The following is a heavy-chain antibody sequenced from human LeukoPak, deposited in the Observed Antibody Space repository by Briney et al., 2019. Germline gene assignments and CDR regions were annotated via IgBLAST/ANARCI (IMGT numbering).Heavy chain of an antibody. CDR1: GGSISSSSYY. V-gene: IGHV4-39*01. D-gene: IGHD2-2*01. CDR2: IYYSGST. CDR3: ARHTRYCSSTSCYPRFDY. J-gene: IGHJ4*02. Sequence: SETLSLTCTVSGGSISSSSYYWGWIRQPPGKGLEWIGSIYYSGSTYYNPSLKIRVTISVDTSKNQFSLKLSSVTAADTAVYYCARHTRYCSSTSCYPRFDYWGQGTLVTVSS.